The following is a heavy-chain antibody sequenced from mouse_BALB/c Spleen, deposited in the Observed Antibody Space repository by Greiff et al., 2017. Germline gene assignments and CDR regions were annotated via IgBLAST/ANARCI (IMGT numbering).Heavy chain of an antibody. CDR2: ISSGGSYT. J-gene: IGHJ3*01. CDR1: GFTFSSYA. CDR3: ARRGTTVVEGFAY. Sequence: DVMLVESGGDLVKPGGSLKLPCAASGFTFSSYAMSWVRQSPEKRLEWVAEISSGGSYTYYPDTVTGRFTISRDNAKNTLYLEMSSLRSEDTAMYYCARRGTTVVEGFAYWGQGTLVTVSA. D-gene: IGHD1-1*01. V-gene: IGHV5-9-4*01.